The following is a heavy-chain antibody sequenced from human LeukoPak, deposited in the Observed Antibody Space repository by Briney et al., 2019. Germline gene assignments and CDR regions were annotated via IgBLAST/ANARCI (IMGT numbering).Heavy chain of an antibody. J-gene: IGHJ6*03. D-gene: IGHD6-19*01. Sequence: PSETLSLTCTVSGGSISSYYWSWIRQPAGKGLEWIGRIYTSGSTNYNPSLKSRVSMSVDTSKNQFSLKLSSVTAADTAVYYCARVREYSSGWYHYYYYMDVWGKGTTVTVSS. CDR3: ARVREYSSGWYHYYYYMDV. CDR1: GGSISSYY. CDR2: IYTSGST. V-gene: IGHV4-4*07.